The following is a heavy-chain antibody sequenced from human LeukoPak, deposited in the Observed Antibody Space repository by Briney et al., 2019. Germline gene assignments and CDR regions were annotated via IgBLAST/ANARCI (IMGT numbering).Heavy chain of an antibody. J-gene: IGHJ6*02. CDR1: GFIVSSNY. V-gene: IGHV3-66*01. Sequence: GGSLRLSCAASGFIVSSNYMSWVRQAPGKGLEWVSVIYSGGSTYYADSVKGRFTISRDNSKNTLYLQMNSLRAEDTAVYYCARDLNYYYYGMDVWGQGTTVTVSS. CDR3: ARDLNYYYYGMDV. CDR2: IYSGGST.